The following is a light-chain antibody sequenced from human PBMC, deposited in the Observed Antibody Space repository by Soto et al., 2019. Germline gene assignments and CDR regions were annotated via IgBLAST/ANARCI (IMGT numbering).Light chain of an antibody. CDR1: SSNIGSNY. Sequence: QSALTQPPSASGTPGQRVTISCSGSSSNIGSNYVYWYQQLPGTAPKLLIYRNNQRPSGVPDRFSGSKSGTSAYLAISGLRSEDEADYYCAAWDDSLSVVVFGGGTKLTVL. CDR3: AAWDDSLSVVV. CDR2: RNN. J-gene: IGLJ2*01. V-gene: IGLV1-47*01.